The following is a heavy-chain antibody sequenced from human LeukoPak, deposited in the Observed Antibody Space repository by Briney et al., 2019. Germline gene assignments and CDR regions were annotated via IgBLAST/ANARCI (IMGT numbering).Heavy chain of an antibody. CDR2: IYHSGST. D-gene: IGHD6-19*01. J-gene: IGHJ4*02. V-gene: IGHV4-39*07. CDR3: ASLGSDWYTFDY. Sequence: SETLSLTCTVSGGSIRSTSDFWGWIPTSSYYWSWIRQPPGKGLEWIGSIYHSGSTYYNPSLKSRVTISVDTSKNQFSLKLSSVTAADTAVYYCASLGSDWYTFDYWGQGTLVTVSS. CDR1: GGSIRSTSDFWGWIPTSSYY.